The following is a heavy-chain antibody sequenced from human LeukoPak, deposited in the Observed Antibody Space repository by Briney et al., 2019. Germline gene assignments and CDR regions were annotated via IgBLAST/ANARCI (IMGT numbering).Heavy chain of an antibody. CDR3: ARDLEMATTLYWYFDL. Sequence: SETLSLTCTVSGGSISSYYWSWIRQPAGKGLEWIGRIYTSGSTNYNPSLKSRVTMSVDTSKNQFSLKLSSVTAADTAVYYCARDLEMATTLYWYFDLWGRGTLVTVSS. D-gene: IGHD5-24*01. CDR1: GGSISSYY. V-gene: IGHV4-4*07. CDR2: IYTSGST. J-gene: IGHJ2*01.